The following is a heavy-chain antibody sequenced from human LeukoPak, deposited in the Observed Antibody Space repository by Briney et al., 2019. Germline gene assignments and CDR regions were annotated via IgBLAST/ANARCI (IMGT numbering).Heavy chain of an antibody. D-gene: IGHD6-19*01. V-gene: IGHV3-30-3*01. CDR1: GFTFSSYA. J-gene: IGHJ4*02. CDR3: AREPSGWYVDY. CDR2: ISYDGSNK. Sequence: GGSLRLSCAASGFTFSSYAMHWVRQAPGKGLEWVAVISYDGSNKYYADSVKGRFTISRDNAMTSVYLQMNSLRAEDTAVYYCAREPSGWYVDYWGQGTLVTVSS.